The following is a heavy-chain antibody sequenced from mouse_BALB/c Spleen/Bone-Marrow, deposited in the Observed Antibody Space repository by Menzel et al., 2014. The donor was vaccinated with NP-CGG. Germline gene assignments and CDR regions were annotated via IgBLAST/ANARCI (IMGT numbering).Heavy chain of an antibody. V-gene: IGHV5-6-5*01. CDR2: ISSGGST. J-gene: IGHJ4*01. Sequence: EVHLVESGGGLVKPGGSLKLSCAASGFTFSSYAMSWVRQTPEKRLEWVASISSGGSTYYPDGVKGRFTISRDNARNILYLQMSSLRSEDTAMYYCARDGSSYYAMDYWGQGTSVTVSS. D-gene: IGHD1-1*01. CDR3: ARDGSSYYAMDY. CDR1: GFTFSSYA.